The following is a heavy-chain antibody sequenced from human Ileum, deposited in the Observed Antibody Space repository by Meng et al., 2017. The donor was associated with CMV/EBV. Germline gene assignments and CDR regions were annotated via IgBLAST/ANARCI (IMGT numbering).Heavy chain of an antibody. CDR2: IISNSGTM. V-gene: IGHV3-48*04. D-gene: IGHD4-11*01. J-gene: IGHJ4*02. Sequence: GGSLRLSCVASGFTFSSYSMNWVRQAPGKGLEWVSCIISNSGTMYYADSVRGRFTISRDNAKNSLYLQMNSLRAEDTAVYYCARHVRYRFDYWGQGALVTVSS. CDR3: ARHVRYRFDY. CDR1: GFTFSSYS.